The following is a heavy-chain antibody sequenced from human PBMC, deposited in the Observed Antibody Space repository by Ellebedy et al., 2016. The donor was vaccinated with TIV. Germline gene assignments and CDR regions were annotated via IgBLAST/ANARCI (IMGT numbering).Heavy chain of an antibody. V-gene: IGHV3-7*01. CDR2: IYQDGSEK. J-gene: IGHJ5*01. CDR3: ARRGSYGDYAVQVNNWFDS. D-gene: IGHD4-17*01. CDR1: GFSFRNYW. Sequence: GGSLRLSCVASGFSFRNYWMGWVRQAPGKGLEWVANIYQDGSEKYYVDSVEGRFTISRYNATNSLYLEMKSLRAEDTAVYYCARRGSYGDYAVQVNNWFDSWGQGTPVTVSP.